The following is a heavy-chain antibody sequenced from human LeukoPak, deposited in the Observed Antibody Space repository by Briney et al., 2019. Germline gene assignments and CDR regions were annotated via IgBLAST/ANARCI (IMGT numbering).Heavy chain of an antibody. J-gene: IGHJ4*02. Sequence: GESLKISCKGSGYRFTSYWIGWVRQMPGEGLEWMGIIYPGDSDTRYSPSFQGQVTISADKSISTAYLQWSSLKASDSAMYYCATLAYCGGDCYSGSFDYWGQGTLVTVSS. CDR2: IYPGDSDT. D-gene: IGHD2-21*02. CDR3: ATLAYCGGDCYSGSFDY. V-gene: IGHV5-51*01. CDR1: GYRFTSYW.